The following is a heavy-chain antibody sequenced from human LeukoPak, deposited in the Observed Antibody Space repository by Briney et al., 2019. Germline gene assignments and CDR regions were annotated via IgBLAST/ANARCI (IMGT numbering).Heavy chain of an antibody. J-gene: IGHJ4*02. Sequence: GGSLRLSCAASGFTFSSYSMNWVRQAPGKGLEWVSSISSSSSYIYYADSVKGRFTISRDNAKNSLYLQMNSLRAEDTAVYYCARDPIAAAGTDFDYWGQGTLVTVSP. CDR2: ISSSSSYI. V-gene: IGHV3-21*01. D-gene: IGHD6-13*01. CDR3: ARDPIAAAGTDFDY. CDR1: GFTFSSYS.